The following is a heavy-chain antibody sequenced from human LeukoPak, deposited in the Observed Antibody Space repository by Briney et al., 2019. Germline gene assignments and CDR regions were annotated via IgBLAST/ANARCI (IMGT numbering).Heavy chain of an antibody. V-gene: IGHV1-69*13. D-gene: IGHD3-10*02. J-gene: IGHJ4*02. Sequence: SVKVSCKASGGTFTSYAISWVRQAPGQGLEWMGGIIPIFGTANYAQKFQGRVTITADESTSTAYMELRSLRSEDTAVYYCARDSPKLLQCRYVWGGQGTLGTVS. CDR2: IIPIFGTA. CDR3: ARDSPKLLQCRYVW. CDR1: GGTFTSYA.